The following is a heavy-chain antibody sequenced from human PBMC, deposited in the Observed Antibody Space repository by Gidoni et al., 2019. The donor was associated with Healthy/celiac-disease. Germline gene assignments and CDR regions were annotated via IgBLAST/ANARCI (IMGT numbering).Heavy chain of an antibody. CDR2: GST. D-gene: IGHD4-17*01. V-gene: IGHV4-59*01. Sequence: GSTNYNPSLKSRVTISVDTSKNQFSLKLSSVTAADTAVYYCARVPNDTYGDYVEDWFDPWGQGTLVTVSS. J-gene: IGHJ5*02. CDR3: ARVPNDTYGDYVEDWFDP.